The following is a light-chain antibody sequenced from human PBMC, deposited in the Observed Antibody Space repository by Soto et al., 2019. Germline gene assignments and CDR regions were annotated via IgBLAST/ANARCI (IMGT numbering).Light chain of an antibody. J-gene: IGKJ1*01. CDR2: DAS. Sequence: DIQMTQTPSTLSASVGDRVTITCRASQSIGSSLAWYQQKPGKAPKTLIYDASSLESGVQSRFSGSGSATEFTLTIRSLQPDDFATYYCKQYNSYWTCGQGTKVEIK. CDR1: QSIGSS. V-gene: IGKV1-5*01. CDR3: KQYNSYWT.